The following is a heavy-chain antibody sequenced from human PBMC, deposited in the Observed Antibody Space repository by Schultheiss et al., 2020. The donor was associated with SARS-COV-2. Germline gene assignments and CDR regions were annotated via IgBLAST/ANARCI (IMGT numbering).Heavy chain of an antibody. V-gene: IGHV4-38-2*01. D-gene: IGHD1-26*01. CDR2: IYHSGST. CDR1: GYSISSGYY. CDR3: ATADPRVGAPDY. Sequence: SETLSLTCAVSGYSISSGYYWGWIRQPPGKGLEWIGSIYHSGSTYYNPSLKSRVTISVDTSKNQFSLKLSSVTAADTAVYYCATADPRVGAPDYWGQGTLVTVSS. J-gene: IGHJ4*02.